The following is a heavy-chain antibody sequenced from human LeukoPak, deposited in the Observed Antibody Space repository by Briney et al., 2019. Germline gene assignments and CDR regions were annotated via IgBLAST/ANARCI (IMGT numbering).Heavy chain of an antibody. Sequence: GGSLRLSCEASGFTFRRYAMHWVRQTPGKGLEWVAIMSSDGSNKYYVDSVKGRFTISRDNSKNTLYLQMNSLRAEDTAVYYCAREDHYDSRIDRVVDYWGQGTLVIVSS. CDR1: GFTFRRYA. J-gene: IGHJ4*02. CDR2: MSSDGSNK. D-gene: IGHD3-22*01. CDR3: AREDHYDSRIDRVVDY. V-gene: IGHV3-33*05.